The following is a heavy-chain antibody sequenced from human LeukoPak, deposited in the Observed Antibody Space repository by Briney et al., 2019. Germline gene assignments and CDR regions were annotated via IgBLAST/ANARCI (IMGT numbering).Heavy chain of an antibody. CDR3: ARDRDNIACPHDH. CDR1: GFTFSSYW. D-gene: IGHD2/OR15-2a*01. CDR2: IKQDGSEK. V-gene: IGHV3-7*05. Sequence: AGGSLRLSCAASGFTFSSYWMSWVRQAPGKGLEWVANIKQDGSEKYYVDSVKGRFTISRDNAKKSLYLQMNSLRAEDTAVFYCARDRDNIACPHDHWGQGTLVTVSS. J-gene: IGHJ4*02.